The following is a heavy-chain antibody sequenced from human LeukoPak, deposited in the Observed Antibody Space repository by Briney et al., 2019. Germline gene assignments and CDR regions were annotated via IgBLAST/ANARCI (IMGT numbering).Heavy chain of an antibody. V-gene: IGHV4-59*01. Sequence: SETLSLTCTVSGGSISSYYWSWIRQPPGKGLEWIGYIYYSGGTNYNPSLKSRVTISVDTSKNQFSLKLSSVTAADTAVYYCARAGYYERGYFDYWGQGTLVTVSS. D-gene: IGHD3-22*01. CDR3: ARAGYYERGYFDY. J-gene: IGHJ4*02. CDR1: GGSISSYY. CDR2: IYYSGGT.